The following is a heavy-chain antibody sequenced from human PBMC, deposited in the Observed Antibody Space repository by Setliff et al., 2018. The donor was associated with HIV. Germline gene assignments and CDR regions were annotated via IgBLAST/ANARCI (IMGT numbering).Heavy chain of an antibody. V-gene: IGHV3-7*01. D-gene: IGHD3-22*01. J-gene: IGHJ3*02. CDR1: GFTFSSYW. CDR3: TRDLGYDSFDI. Sequence: GGSLRLSCAASGFTFSSYWMYWVRQAPGKGLEWVASIKGDGSEKYYVGSVRGRFTISRDNAKNSLYLQMNSLRGEDTALYYCTRDLGYDSFDIWGQGTMVTVSS. CDR2: IKGDGSEK.